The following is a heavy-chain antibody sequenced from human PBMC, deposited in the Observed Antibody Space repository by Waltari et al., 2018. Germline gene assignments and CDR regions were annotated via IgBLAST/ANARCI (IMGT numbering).Heavy chain of an antibody. Sequence: QVQLVQSGAEVKKPGSSVKVSCKASGGTFSSYAISWMRQAPGQGLAGVGGIIPIFGTANYAQKFQGRVTITTDESTSTAYMELSSLRSEDTAVYYCARDAGYCSGGSCYPQDYYYGMDVWGQGTTVTVSS. CDR3: ARDAGYCSGGSCYPQDYYYGMDV. CDR2: IIPIFGTA. J-gene: IGHJ6*02. V-gene: IGHV1-69*05. D-gene: IGHD2-15*01. CDR1: GGTFSSYA.